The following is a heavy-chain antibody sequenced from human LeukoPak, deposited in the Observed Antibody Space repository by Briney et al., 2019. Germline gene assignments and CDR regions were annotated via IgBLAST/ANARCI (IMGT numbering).Heavy chain of an antibody. V-gene: IGHV3-23*01. Sequence: GGSLRLSCAVSGVTLSNYGMSWVRQAPGKGLEWVAGISGSGGSTNYADSVKGRFTISRDSPKNTLYLQMNSLRAEDTAVYFCAKRGVVIRVILVGFHKEANYFDSWGQGALVTVSS. J-gene: IGHJ4*02. CDR1: GVTLSNYG. CDR3: AKRGVVIRVILVGFHKEANYFDS. D-gene: IGHD3-22*01. CDR2: ISGSGGST.